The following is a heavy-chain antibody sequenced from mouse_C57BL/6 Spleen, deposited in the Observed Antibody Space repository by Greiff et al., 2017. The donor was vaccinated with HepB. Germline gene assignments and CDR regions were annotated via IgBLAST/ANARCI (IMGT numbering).Heavy chain of an antibody. Sequence: VQLQQSGAELARPGASVKLSCKASGYTFTSYGISWVKQRTGQGLEWIGEIYPRSGNTYYNEKFKGKATLTADKSSSTAYMELRSLTSEDSAVYFCARAPFSTTVAPYAMDYWGQGTSVTVSS. CDR3: ARAPFSTTVAPYAMDY. J-gene: IGHJ4*01. D-gene: IGHD1-1*01. CDR2: IYPRSGNT. V-gene: IGHV1-81*01. CDR1: GYTFTSYG.